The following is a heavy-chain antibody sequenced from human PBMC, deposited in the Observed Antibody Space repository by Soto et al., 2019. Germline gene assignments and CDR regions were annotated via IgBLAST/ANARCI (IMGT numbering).Heavy chain of an antibody. V-gene: IGHV3-23*01. Sequence: GGSLRLSCGVSGFTVTSNGVSWVRQAPGKGLEWVSAISPNGQGIWYADSVKGRFTISRDISRNTVFLQMDSLRAEDTAVYYCAKDRPGLPTYYSDYWGQGTLVTVSS. CDR3: AKDRPGLPTYYSDY. CDR2: ISPNGQGI. D-gene: IGHD2-15*01. CDR1: GFTVTSNG. J-gene: IGHJ4*02.